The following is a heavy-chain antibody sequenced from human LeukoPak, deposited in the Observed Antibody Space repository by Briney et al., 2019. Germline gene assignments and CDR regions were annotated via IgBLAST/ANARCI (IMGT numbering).Heavy chain of an antibody. D-gene: IGHD5-24*01. CDR2: INPSGGST. V-gene: IGHV1-46*01. J-gene: IGHJ6*02. Sequence: GASVKVSCKASGYTFTSYGISWVRQAPGQGLEWMGIINPSGGSTSYAQKFQGRVTMTRDTSTSTVYMELSSLRSEDTAVYYCAREATITGWGVGRWDYGMDVWGQGTTVTVSS. CDR1: GYTFTSYG. CDR3: AREATITGWGVGRWDYGMDV.